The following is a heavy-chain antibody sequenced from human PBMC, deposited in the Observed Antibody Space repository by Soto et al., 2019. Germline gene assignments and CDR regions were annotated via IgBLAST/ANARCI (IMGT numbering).Heavy chain of an antibody. D-gene: IGHD6-19*01. CDR2: IYHSGST. Sequence: SETLSLTCAVSGGSISSSNWWSWVRQPPGKGLEWIGEIYHSGSTNYNPSLKSRVTISVDKSKNQFSLKLSSVTAADTAVYYCARAVEYSSGWYTSPEGKNYYFDYWGQGTLVTVSS. CDR3: ARAVEYSSGWYTSPEGKNYYFDY. CDR1: GGSISSSNW. V-gene: IGHV4-4*02. J-gene: IGHJ4*02.